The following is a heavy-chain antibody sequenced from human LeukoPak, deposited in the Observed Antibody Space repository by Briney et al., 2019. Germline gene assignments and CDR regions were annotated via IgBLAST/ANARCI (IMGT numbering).Heavy chain of an antibody. CDR1: GSTFTIYE. Sequence: GASVKLSCKASGSTFTIYEIIWNRLGQGQGHEWMGWINTRNGNANYAHQLQGRGKMTTDTSTSTSYMELASLRFVDTAIYYCARNHLGLGLWGQGTLVTVSS. D-gene: IGHD3-16*01. CDR2: INTRNGNA. J-gene: IGHJ4*02. CDR3: ARNHLGLGL. V-gene: IGHV1-18*01.